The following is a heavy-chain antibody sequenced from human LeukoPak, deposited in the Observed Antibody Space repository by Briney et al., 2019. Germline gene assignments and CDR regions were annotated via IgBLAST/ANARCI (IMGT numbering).Heavy chain of an antibody. V-gene: IGHV3-23*01. CDR2: IGGTGYST. CDR3: AKVMNMIVVASIDS. D-gene: IGHD3-22*01. CDR1: GFTFSSYG. J-gene: IGHJ4*02. Sequence: GGSLRLSCAASGFTFSSYGMSWVRQAPGKALEWVSAIGGTGYSTYYADSVKGRFSISRDNSKNTLYLHMDSLRAEDTAVYYCAKVMNMIVVASIDSWGQGILVTVSS.